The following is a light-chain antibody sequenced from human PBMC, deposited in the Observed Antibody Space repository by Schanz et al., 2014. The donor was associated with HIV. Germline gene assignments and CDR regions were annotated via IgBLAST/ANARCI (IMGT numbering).Light chain of an antibody. CDR3: QQYGSSWT. V-gene: IGKV3-20*01. CDR2: GVS. Sequence: EIVLTQSPGTLSLSPGERATLSCRASQSVTSRYLAWYKQKHGQAPRLLIFGVSSRAMGIPDRFSGGGTGTDFTLTISRLEPEDFAVYYCQQYGSSWTFGQGTKVEIK. CDR1: QSVTSRY. J-gene: IGKJ1*01.